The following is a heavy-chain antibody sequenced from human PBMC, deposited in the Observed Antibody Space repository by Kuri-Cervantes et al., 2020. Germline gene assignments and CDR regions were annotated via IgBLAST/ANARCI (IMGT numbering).Heavy chain of an antibody. J-gene: IGHJ4*02. V-gene: IGHV2-5*01. D-gene: IGHD3/OR15-3a*01. Sequence: SGPTLVKPTETLTLTCTFSGFSLSTSGVGVGWIRQPPGKALEWLALIYWNDDKVYSPSLQSRLTITKDTSKNQVAPTMTNMDPVDTGTYYCAYKKGDWGNWGQGTLVTVSS. CDR2: IYWNDDK. CDR3: AYKKGDWGN. CDR1: GFSLSTSGVG.